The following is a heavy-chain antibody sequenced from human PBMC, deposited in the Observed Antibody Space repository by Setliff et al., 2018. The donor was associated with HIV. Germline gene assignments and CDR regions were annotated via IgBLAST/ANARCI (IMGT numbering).Heavy chain of an antibody. CDR2: INPNSGDT. CDR1: GYGFTGYF. D-gene: IGHD3-9*01. Sequence: VASVKVSCKASGYGFTGYFIHWVRQAPGQGLEWMGWINPNSGDTNYAQKFQGRVTMTRDTSISTAYMELGRLRSDDTAVYFCAREGITIFYFYYFAVAVWGQGTTVTVSS. CDR3: AREGITIFYFYYFAVAV. J-gene: IGHJ6*02. V-gene: IGHV1-2*02.